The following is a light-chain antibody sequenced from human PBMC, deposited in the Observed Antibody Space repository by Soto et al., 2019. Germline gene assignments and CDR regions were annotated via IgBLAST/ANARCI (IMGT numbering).Light chain of an antibody. CDR3: QTWGTGNHV. CDR1: SGHSSYA. V-gene: IGLV4-69*01. Sequence: QSVLTQSPSASASLGASVKLTCTLSSGHSSYAIAWHQQQPEKGPRYLMKLNSDGSHSKGDGIPDRFSGSSSGAERYLIISSLQSEDEADYYCQTWGTGNHVFGTGIKLTVL. J-gene: IGLJ1*01. CDR2: LNSDGSH.